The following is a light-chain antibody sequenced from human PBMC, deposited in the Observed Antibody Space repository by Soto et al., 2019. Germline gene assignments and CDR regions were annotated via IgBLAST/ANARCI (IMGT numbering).Light chain of an antibody. J-gene: IGKJ2*01. Sequence: ETVMTQSPATLSVSPGERATLSCRSSQSINTNLAWYQQKPGQAPRLLIYRASTRATGIPARFSGSGSGTEFTLTISSLQSEDVASYYCQQYYDWPEYTFGQGTKLEIK. CDR3: QQYYDWPEYT. CDR1: QSINTN. CDR2: RAS. V-gene: IGKV3-15*01.